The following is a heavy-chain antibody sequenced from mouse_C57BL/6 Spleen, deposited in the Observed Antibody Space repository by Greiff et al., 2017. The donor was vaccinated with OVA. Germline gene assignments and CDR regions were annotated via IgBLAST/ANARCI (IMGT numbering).Heavy chain of an antibody. Sequence: EVKLMESGEGLVKPGGSLKLSCAASGFTFSSYAMSWVRQTPEKRLEWVAYISSGGDYIYYADNVKGRFTISRDNARNTLYLQMSSLKSEDTAMYYCTRDYYGSSPGAMDYWGQGTSVTVSS. V-gene: IGHV5-9-1*02. D-gene: IGHD1-1*01. J-gene: IGHJ4*01. CDR2: ISSGGDYI. CDR1: GFTFSSYA. CDR3: TRDYYGSSPGAMDY.